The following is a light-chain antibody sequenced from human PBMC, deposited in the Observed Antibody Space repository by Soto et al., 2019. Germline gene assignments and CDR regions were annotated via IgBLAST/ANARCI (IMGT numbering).Light chain of an antibody. CDR3: QQANSFPIT. CDR1: QDILSW. V-gene: IGKV1-12*01. CDR2: ASS. J-gene: IGKJ3*01. Sequence: DIQMTQSPSSVSASVGDRVTITCRASQDILSWLAWYQQKPGEAPRLLIYASSNLQSGVPSRFSGSGSGTYFTLTISSLQPADFATYYCQQANSFPITFGPGTRLDI.